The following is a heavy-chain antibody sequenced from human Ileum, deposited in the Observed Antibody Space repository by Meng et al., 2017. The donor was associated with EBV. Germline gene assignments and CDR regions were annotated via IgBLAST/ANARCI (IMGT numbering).Heavy chain of an antibody. CDR2: IDQSGYT. J-gene: IGHJ5*02. CDR3: ARYGRCNGNSFYCFDP. V-gene: IGHV4-34*01. D-gene: IGHD4-23*01. CDR1: GGSFNDDY. Sequence: RQWGTGLLKPSETLPLTCAVYGGSFNDDYWTWLRQPPGKGLEWIGEIDQSGYTKFNPSLSSRATISRDTSNNQFSLRLNSVTAADTALYYCARYGRCNGNSFYCFDPWGQGTLVTVSS.